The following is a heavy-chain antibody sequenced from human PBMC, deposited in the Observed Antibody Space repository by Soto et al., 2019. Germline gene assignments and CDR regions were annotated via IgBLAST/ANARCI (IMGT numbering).Heavy chain of an antibody. CDR2: INHSGST. V-gene: IGHV4-34*01. J-gene: IGHJ6*02. CDR3: ARVYCGYSYGYHYYYGMDV. CDR1: GGSFSGYY. D-gene: IGHD5-18*01. Sequence: QVQLQQWGAGLLKPSETLSLTCAVYGGSFSGYYWSWIRQPPGKGLEWIGEINHSGSTNYNPSLKSRVTISVDTSKNQFSLKLSSVTAADTAVYYCARVYCGYSYGYHYYYGMDVWGQGTTVTVSS.